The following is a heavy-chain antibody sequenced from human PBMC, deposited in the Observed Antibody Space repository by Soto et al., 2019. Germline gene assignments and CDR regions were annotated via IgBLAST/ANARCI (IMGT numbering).Heavy chain of an antibody. J-gene: IGHJ4*02. V-gene: IGHV1-8*01. CDR3: ARGNNSHYGDYVDY. CDR1: GYTFTSYD. D-gene: IGHD4-17*01. CDR2: MNPNSGNT. Sequence: QVQLVQSGAEVKKPGASVKVSCKASGYTFTSYDINWVRQATGQGLEWMGWMNPNSGNTGYAQKFQGRVTMTRNTSISKDYNELRSLISENTAVYYCARGNNSHYGDYVDYWGQGTLVTVSS.